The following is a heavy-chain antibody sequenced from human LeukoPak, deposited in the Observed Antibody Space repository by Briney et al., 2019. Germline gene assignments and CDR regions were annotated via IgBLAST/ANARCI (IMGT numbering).Heavy chain of an antibody. V-gene: IGHV4-39*07. CDR1: GGSISSSSYY. J-gene: IGHJ5*02. CDR3: ARETVGYCSGVNCQNWFDP. D-gene: IGHD2-15*01. CDR2: IYYSGST. Sequence: PSETLSLTCTVSGGSISSSSYYWGWIRQPPGKGLEWIGYIYYSGSTYYNPSLKSRVTISVDTSRSQFSLKLSSVTAADTAVYYCARETVGYCSGVNCQNWFDPWGQGTLVTVSS.